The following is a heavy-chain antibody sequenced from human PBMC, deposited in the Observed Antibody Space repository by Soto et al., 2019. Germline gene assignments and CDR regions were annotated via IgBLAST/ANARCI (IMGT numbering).Heavy chain of an antibody. Sequence: SGPTLVNPTQTLTLTCTFSGFSLSTSGVGVGWIRQPPGKALEWLALIYWDDDKRYSPSLKSRLTITKDTSKNQVVLTMTNMDPVDTATYYCARDTMVRGIHPYYFDYWGQGTLVTSPQ. D-gene: IGHD3-10*01. J-gene: IGHJ4*02. CDR1: GFSLSTSGVG. CDR2: IYWDDDK. V-gene: IGHV2-5*02. CDR3: ARDTMVRGIHPYYFDY.